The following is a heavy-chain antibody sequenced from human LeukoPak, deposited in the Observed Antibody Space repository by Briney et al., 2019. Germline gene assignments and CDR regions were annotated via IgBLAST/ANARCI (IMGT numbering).Heavy chain of an antibody. V-gene: IGHV3-66*04. J-gene: IGHJ3*02. Sequence: GGSLRLSCAASGLTVSRNYMSWVRQAPGKGLEWGSIIYSGGSIYYADSVKGRFIISRDTSKNTLYLQMNSLRAEDTAVYYCARQRDTVGASGGFDIWGQGTMVTVSS. CDR1: GLTVSRNY. CDR2: IYSGGSI. CDR3: ARQRDTVGASGGFDI. D-gene: IGHD5-12*01.